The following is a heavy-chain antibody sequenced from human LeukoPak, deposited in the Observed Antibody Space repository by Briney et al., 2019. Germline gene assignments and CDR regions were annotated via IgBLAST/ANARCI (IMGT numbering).Heavy chain of an antibody. Sequence: KPSETLSLTCTVSGGSISSYYWSWIRQPAGKGLEWIGRIYTSGSTNYNPSLKSRVTMSVDTSKNQFSLKLSSVTAADTAVYYCARDAGYCSSTSCPGWFDPWGQGTLVTVSS. V-gene: IGHV4-4*07. J-gene: IGHJ5*02. CDR3: ARDAGYCSSTSCPGWFDP. CDR2: IYTSGST. CDR1: GGSISSYY. D-gene: IGHD2-2*01.